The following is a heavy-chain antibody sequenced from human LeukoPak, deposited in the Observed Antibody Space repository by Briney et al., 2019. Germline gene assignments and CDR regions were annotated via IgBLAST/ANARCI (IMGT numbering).Heavy chain of an antibody. D-gene: IGHD6-13*01. V-gene: IGHV3-74*01. CDR3: AKMSWSFYAFDI. Sequence: SGGSLRLSCAASGFTFSNDWMHWVRQGPGKGLVWVSRINSDGSSIIYADSVKGRFTISRDNVKNTVYLQMNSLRAEDTAVYYCAKMSWSFYAFDIWGQGTMVTVSS. CDR1: GFTFSNDW. J-gene: IGHJ3*02. CDR2: INSDGSSI.